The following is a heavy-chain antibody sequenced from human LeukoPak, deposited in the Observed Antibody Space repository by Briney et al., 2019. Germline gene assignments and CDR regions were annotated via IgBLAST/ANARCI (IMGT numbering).Heavy chain of an antibody. CDR3: ARGEKDYYDSSGYYSFFLDY. V-gene: IGHV1-2*04. CDR1: GYTFTGYY. CDR2: INPNSGGT. J-gene: IGHJ4*02. Sequence: ASVKVSCKASGYTFTGYYMHWVRQAPGRGLEWMGWINPNSGGTNYAQKFQGWVTMTRDTSISTAYMELSRLRSDDTAVYYCARGEKDYYDSSGYYSFFLDYWGQGTLVTVSS. D-gene: IGHD3-22*01.